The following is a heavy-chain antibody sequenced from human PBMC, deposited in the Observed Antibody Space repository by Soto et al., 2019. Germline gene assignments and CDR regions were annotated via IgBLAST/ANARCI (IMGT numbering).Heavy chain of an antibody. V-gene: IGHV6-1*01. CDR1: GDSVSSNSAA. CDR3: ARGSWDDFSRHYFMDV. CDR2: TYYKSQWYN. D-gene: IGHD1-1*01. Sequence: QVQLQQSGPGLVKPSQTLSLTCDISGDSVSSNSAAWNWLRQTPSRGLEWLGRTYYKSQWYNNYAESDRSRITVNPDTSKNQFSLQLNSVTPEDTAVYYCARGSWDDFSRHYFMDVWGKGTTVTVSS. J-gene: IGHJ6*03.